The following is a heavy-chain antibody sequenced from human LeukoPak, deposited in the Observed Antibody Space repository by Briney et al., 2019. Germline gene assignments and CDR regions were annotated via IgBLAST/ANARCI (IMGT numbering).Heavy chain of an antibody. CDR2: IIPIFGTA. D-gene: IGHD6-6*01. CDR1: GGTFSSYA. J-gene: IGHJ6*02. Sequence: SVKVSCKASGGTFSSYAISWVRQAPGQGLEWMGGIIPIFGTANYAQKFQGRVTITADESASTAYMELSSLRSEDTAVYYCARLPLRSIAVGYYGMDVWGQGTTVTVSS. V-gene: IGHV1-69*13. CDR3: ARLPLRSIAVGYYGMDV.